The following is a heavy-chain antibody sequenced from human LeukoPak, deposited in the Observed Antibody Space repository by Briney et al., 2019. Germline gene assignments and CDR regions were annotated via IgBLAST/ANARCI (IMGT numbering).Heavy chain of an antibody. CDR2: IYYSGST. CDR1: GGSISSYY. J-gene: IGHJ4*02. D-gene: IGHD3-22*01. Sequence: SETLSLTCTVSGGSISSYYWSWIRQPPGKGLEWIGYIYYSGSTNYNPSLKSRVTISVDTSKNQFSLKLSSVTAADTAVYYCARHAEPIGPYYHDSSGYYFDYWGQGTLVTVSS. CDR3: ARHAEPIGPYYHDSSGYYFDY. V-gene: IGHV4-59*08.